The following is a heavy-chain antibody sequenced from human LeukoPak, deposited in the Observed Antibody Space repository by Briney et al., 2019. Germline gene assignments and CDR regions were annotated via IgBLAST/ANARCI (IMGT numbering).Heavy chain of an antibody. CDR2: SGNAGDT. V-gene: IGHV3-23*01. CDR1: GFTFDVSA. Sequence: PGGSLRLSCAASGFTFDVSAMNWVRQAPGKGLEWVSASGNAGDTYYADSVKGLFTISRDNSKKMLFLQTTSLRAEDTAVYYCAKKTPGNYPYDYWGQGTLVTVSP. CDR3: AKKTPGNYPYDY. J-gene: IGHJ4*02. D-gene: IGHD3-22*01.